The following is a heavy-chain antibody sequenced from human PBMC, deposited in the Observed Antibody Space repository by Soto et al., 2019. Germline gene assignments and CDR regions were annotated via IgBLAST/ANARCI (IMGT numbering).Heavy chain of an antibody. Sequence: SETLSLTCTVSGGSISSYYWSWIRQPPGKGLEWIGYIYYSGSTNYNPSLKSRVTISVDTSKNQFSLKLSSVTAADTAVYYCARLTGTTALNWNWFDPWGQGTLVTVSS. D-gene: IGHD1-7*01. CDR2: IYYSGST. J-gene: IGHJ5*02. V-gene: IGHV4-59*08. CDR3: ARLTGTTALNWNWFDP. CDR1: GGSISSYY.